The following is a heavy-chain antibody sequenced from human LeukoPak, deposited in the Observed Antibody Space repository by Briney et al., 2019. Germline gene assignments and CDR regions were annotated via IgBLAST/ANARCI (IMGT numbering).Heavy chain of an antibody. Sequence: GGSLRLSCAASGFTFSNYWMSWVPQAPGKGLEWVANMKHDGSEKYYVDSVKGRFTISRDNAKNSLYLQMNSLRAEDTAVYYCARKQSRAASYYYYYYMDVWGKGTTVTVSS. CDR2: MKHDGSEK. J-gene: IGHJ6*03. CDR3: ARKQSRAASYYYYYYMDV. V-gene: IGHV3-7*01. CDR1: GFTFSNYW. D-gene: IGHD2-15*01.